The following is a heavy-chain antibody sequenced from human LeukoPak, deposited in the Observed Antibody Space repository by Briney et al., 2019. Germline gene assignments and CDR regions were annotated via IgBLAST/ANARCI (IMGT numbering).Heavy chain of an antibody. Sequence: PSETLSLTCAVYGGSFSGYYWSWIRQPPGKGLEWIGSIYYSGSTYYNPSLKSRVTISVDTSKNQFSLKLSSVTAADTAVYYCARGGYDSLDYWGQGTLVTVSS. V-gene: IGHV4-34*01. CDR1: GGSFSGYY. J-gene: IGHJ4*02. D-gene: IGHD5-12*01. CDR3: ARGGYDSLDY. CDR2: IYYSGST.